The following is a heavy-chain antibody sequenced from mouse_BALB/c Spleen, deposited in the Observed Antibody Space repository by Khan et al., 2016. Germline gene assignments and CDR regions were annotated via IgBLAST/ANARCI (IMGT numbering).Heavy chain of an antibody. J-gene: IGHJ3*01. CDR1: GFTFTDYY. D-gene: IGHD4-1*01. V-gene: IGHV7-3*02. CDR2: IRNKAGGYTT. CDR3: ARRTGTIAY. Sequence: EVELVESGGGLVQTGGSLRLSCATSGFTFTDYYMTWVRQPPGKALEWLGSIRNKAGGYTTEYSASVKGRFTISSGNSQSSLYLQRSTLRAEDSAAYYCARRTGTIAYWGQGTLVTVSA.